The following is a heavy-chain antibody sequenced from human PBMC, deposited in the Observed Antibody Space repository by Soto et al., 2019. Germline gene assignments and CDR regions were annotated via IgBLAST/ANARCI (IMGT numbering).Heavy chain of an antibody. Sequence: SETLSLTCTVSGGSISSYYWSWIRQPPGKGLEWIGYIYYSGSTNYNPSLKSRVTISVDTSKNQFSLKLRSVTAADTAVYYCASYGSGSYVAFDIWGQGTMVTVSS. CDR3: ASYGSGSYVAFDI. J-gene: IGHJ3*02. V-gene: IGHV4-59*01. CDR1: GGSISSYY. CDR2: IYYSGST. D-gene: IGHD3-10*01.